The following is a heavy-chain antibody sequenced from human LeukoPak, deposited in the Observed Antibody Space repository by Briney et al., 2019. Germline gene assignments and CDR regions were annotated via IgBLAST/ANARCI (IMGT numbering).Heavy chain of an antibody. CDR3: ATDTHCSSTSCYTWDY. Sequence: ASVKVSCKVSGYTLTELSMHWVRQAPGKGLEWMGGFDPEDGETIYAQKFQGRVTMTEDTSTDTAHMELSSLRSEDTAVYYCATDTHCSSTSCYTWDYWGQGTLVTVSS. J-gene: IGHJ4*02. CDR2: FDPEDGET. CDR1: GYTLTELS. D-gene: IGHD2-2*02. V-gene: IGHV1-24*01.